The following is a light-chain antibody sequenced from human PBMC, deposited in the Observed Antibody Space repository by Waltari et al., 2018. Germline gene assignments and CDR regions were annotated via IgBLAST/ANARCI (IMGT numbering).Light chain of an antibody. Sequence: DVVLTHSPLSVPVYLGQSASISCRSRQNLVRSKGNTYLNWFNQRPGQTPRRLIYLVSNRDSGGPARFSGSGSDTEFTLKINRVEAEDVVIYYCLQGTHWPPHTFGQGTKVEI. V-gene: IGKV2-30*02. CDR1: QNLVRSKGNTY. J-gene: IGKJ2*01. CDR3: LQGTHWPPHT. CDR2: LVS.